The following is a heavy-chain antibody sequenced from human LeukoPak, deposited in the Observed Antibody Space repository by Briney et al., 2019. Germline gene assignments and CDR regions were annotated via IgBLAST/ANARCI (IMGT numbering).Heavy chain of an antibody. D-gene: IGHD3-10*01. CDR3: ADYYASGSYPP. V-gene: IGHV3-15*07. J-gene: IGHJ5*02. CDR2: ILSKTSGGTT. CDR1: GFGFSNAW. Sequence: TGGSLRLSCAASGFGFSNAWMTWVRQAPGKGLEWVGRILSKTSGGTTDYATPVKGRFTISRDDSKNMLYLHMNSLQIEDTAVYYCADYYASGSYPPWGQGTLVTVSS.